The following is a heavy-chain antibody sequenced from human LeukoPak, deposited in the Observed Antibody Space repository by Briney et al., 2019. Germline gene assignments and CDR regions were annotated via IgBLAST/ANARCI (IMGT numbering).Heavy chain of an antibody. CDR3: ARDSGMRVVAPLDY. D-gene: IGHD2-2*01. CDR1: RVTLSSYW. CDR2: INSDGSST. J-gene: IGHJ4*02. Sequence: PVGALRLSPAAPRVTLSSYWMRSVPDAPGERRWWVSRINSDGSSTSYADSVKGRFTTSRDNSKNSLYLQMNSLRAEDTAVYYCARDSGMRVVAPLDYWGQGTLVTVSS. V-gene: IGHV3-74*01.